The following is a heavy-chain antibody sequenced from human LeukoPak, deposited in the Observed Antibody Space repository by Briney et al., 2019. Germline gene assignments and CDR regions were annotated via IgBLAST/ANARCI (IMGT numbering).Heavy chain of an antibody. D-gene: IGHD2-8*02. Sequence: GGSLRLSCAASGFTVSSNYMSWVRQAPGKGLEWVSVIYSGGNTYYADSVQGRFTMSRDNARNSVYLQMTSLGAEDTAVYYCATYTQYFGAPGGADYWGLGTLVTVSS. V-gene: IGHV3-66*01. CDR2: IYSGGNT. CDR1: GFTVSSNY. CDR3: ATYTQYFGAPGGADY. J-gene: IGHJ4*02.